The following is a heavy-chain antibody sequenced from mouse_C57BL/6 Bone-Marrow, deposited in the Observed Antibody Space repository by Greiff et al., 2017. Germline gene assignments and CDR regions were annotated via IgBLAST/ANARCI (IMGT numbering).Heavy chain of an antibody. CDR1: GYTFTSYG. D-gene: IGHD1-1*01. V-gene: IGHV1-81*01. Sequence: QVQLQQSGAELARPGASVKLSCKASGYTFTSYGISWVKQRTGQGLEWIGEIYPRSGNTYYNEKFKGKATLTADKSSSTAYMELRSLTSEDSAVYFCARWGTTVVAHWYFDVWGTGTTVTVSS. CDR2: IYPRSGNT. J-gene: IGHJ1*03. CDR3: ARWGTTVVAHWYFDV.